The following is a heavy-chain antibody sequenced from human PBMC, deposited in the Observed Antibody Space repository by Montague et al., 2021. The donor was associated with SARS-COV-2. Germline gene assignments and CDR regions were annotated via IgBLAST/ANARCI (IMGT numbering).Heavy chain of an antibody. CDR3: ARDSAAVIIILSWNYYGTDA. J-gene: IGHJ6*02. V-gene: IGHV4-61*02. Sequence: TLSLTCTVSGGSISSGKYYWSWIRQPAGKGLEWIGRMYTSGSTNYNPSLKSRVTISVDTSKNQFSLKLRSVTAADTAVYYCARDSAAVIIILSWNYYGTDAWGQGTPVTVSS. CDR1: GGSISSGKYY. CDR2: MYTSGST. D-gene: IGHD3/OR15-3a*01.